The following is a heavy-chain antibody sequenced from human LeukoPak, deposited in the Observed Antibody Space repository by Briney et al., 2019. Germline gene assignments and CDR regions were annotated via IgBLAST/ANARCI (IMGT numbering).Heavy chain of an antibody. CDR2: ISYDGSNK. CDR1: GFTFSSYA. V-gene: IGHV3-30*04. J-gene: IGHJ4*02. CDR3: ARGPDPLLGHCSGGSCYFFDY. Sequence: QPGRSLRLSCAASGFTFSSYAMHWVRQAPGKGLEWVAVISYDGSNKYYADSVKGRFTISRDNSKNTLYLQMNSLRAEDTAVYYCARGPDPLLGHCSGGSCYFFDYWGQGTLVTVSS. D-gene: IGHD2-15*01.